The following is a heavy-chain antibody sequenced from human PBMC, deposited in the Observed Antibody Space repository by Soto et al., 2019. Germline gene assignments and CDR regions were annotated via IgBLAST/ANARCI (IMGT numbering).Heavy chain of an antibody. V-gene: IGHV4-31*03. CDR3: AAGTGLGR. CDR1: RGSISTGGYY. D-gene: IGHD3-10*01. CDR2: IYYSGST. Sequence: QVQLQESGPGLVKPSQTLSLTCTVSRGSISTGGYYWSWIRQHPGKGLEWIGYIYYSGSTYSNPSLKSRVNISLDTSRNQFTLKLSTVAAADTAVYYCAAGTGLGRWGQGTLVTVS. J-gene: IGHJ4*02.